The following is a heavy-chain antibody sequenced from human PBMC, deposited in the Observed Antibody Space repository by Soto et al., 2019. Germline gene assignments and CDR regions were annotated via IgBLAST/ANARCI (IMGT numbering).Heavy chain of an antibody. J-gene: IGHJ6*03. D-gene: IGHD3-3*01. CDR2: ISGSGGST. Sequence: GGSLRLSCAASGFTFSSYAMSWVRQAPGKGLEWVSAISGSGGSTYYADSVKGRFTISRDNSKNTLYLQMNSLRAEDTAVYYCARSGYYYYYYMDVWGKGTTVTVSS. CDR3: ARSGYYYYYYMDV. CDR1: GFTFSSYA. V-gene: IGHV3-23*01.